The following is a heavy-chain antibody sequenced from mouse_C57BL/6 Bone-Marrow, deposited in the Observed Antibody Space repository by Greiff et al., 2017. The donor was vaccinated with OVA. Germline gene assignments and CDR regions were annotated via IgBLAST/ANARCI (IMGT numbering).Heavy chain of an antibody. Sequence: QVQLQQSGAELVRPGTSVKMSCKASGYTFTNYWIGWAKQRPGHGLEWIGDIYPGSGSTNYNEKFKSKATLTVDTSSSTAYMQLSSLTSEDSAVYYCARYNFYWYFDVWGTGTTVTVSS. CDR2: IYPGSGST. D-gene: IGHD1-3*01. V-gene: IGHV1-63*01. J-gene: IGHJ1*03. CDR1: GYTFTNYW. CDR3: ARYNFYWYFDV.